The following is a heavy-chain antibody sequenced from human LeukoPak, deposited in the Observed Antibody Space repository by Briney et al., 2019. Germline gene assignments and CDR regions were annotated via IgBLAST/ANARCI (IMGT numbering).Heavy chain of an antibody. V-gene: IGHV4-59*01. D-gene: IGHD6-19*01. Sequence: SETLSLTCTVSGGSISSYYWSWIRQPPGKGLEWIGYIYYSGSTNYNPSLKSRVTISVDTSKNQFSLKLSSVTAADTAVYYCARAVAEGSGGYWGQGTLVTVSS. CDR3: ARAVAEGSGGY. J-gene: IGHJ4*02. CDR2: IYYSGST. CDR1: GGSISSYY.